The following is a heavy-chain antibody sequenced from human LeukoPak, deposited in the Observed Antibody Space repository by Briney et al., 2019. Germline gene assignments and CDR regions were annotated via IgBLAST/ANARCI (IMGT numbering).Heavy chain of an antibody. CDR2: ISAYNGNT. D-gene: IGHD1-14*01. CDR1: GYTFTSYG. Sequence: ASVKVSCKASGYTFTSYGISWVRQAPGQGLEWMGWISAYNGNTNYAQKLQGRVTMTTDTSTSTAYMELRSLRSDDTAVYYCAKLRRRTGRGLGAFDIWGQGTMVTVSS. CDR3: AKLRRRTGRGLGAFDI. V-gene: IGHV1-18*01. J-gene: IGHJ3*02.